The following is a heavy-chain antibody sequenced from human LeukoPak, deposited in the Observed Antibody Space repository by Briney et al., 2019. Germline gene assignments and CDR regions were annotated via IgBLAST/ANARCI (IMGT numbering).Heavy chain of an antibody. J-gene: IGHJ4*02. Sequence: GGSLRLSCAASGFTVSSTCMGWVRQAPGKGLEWVSVIYSGGSTYYADSVKGRFTISRDNSKNTLYLQMNSLRAEDTAVYYCARDAFSDGSSYFFSYWGQGTLVTVSS. CDR1: GFTVSSTC. CDR3: ARDAFSDGSSYFFSY. V-gene: IGHV3-66*01. CDR2: IYSGGST. D-gene: IGHD2-15*01.